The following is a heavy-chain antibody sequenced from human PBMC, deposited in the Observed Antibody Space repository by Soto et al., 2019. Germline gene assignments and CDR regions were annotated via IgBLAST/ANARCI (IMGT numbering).Heavy chain of an antibody. CDR1: GGSISSGGYY. J-gene: IGHJ5*02. CDR2: IYYSGST. CDR3: ARLNYYDSSGSPSNWFDP. Sequence: PSETLSLTCTVSGGSISSGGYYWGWIRQHPGKGLEWIGYIYYSGSTYYNPSLKSRVTISVDTSKNQFSLKLSSVTAADTAVYYCARLNYYDSSGSPSNWFDPWGQGTLVTVSS. V-gene: IGHV4-31*03. D-gene: IGHD3-22*01.